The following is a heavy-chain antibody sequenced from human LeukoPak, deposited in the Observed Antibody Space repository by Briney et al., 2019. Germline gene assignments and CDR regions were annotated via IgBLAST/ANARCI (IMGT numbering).Heavy chain of an antibody. V-gene: IGHV1-2*02. CDR1: GYTFTGYY. CDR2: INPNSGGT. Sequence: ASVKVSCKASGYTFTGYYMHWVRQAPGQGLEWTGWINPNSGGTNYAQKFQGRVTMTRDTSISTAYMELSRLRSDDTAVYYCARDTAYTAMASDDAFDIWGQGTMVTVSS. D-gene: IGHD5-18*01. CDR3: ARDTAYTAMASDDAFDI. J-gene: IGHJ3*02.